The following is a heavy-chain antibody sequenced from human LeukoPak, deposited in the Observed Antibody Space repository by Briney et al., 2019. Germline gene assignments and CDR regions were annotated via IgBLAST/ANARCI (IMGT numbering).Heavy chain of an antibody. V-gene: IGHV1-18*01. D-gene: IGHD6-25*01. CDR3: AREYYSSGYDY. Sequence: ASVKVSCKASGYTFTNYGINWVRHAPGQGLEWVGWISGHNGNTKSVQKFQGRVTMTTDISTSTAYMELRSLRSDDTAVYYCAREYYSSGYDYWGQGTLVTVSS. CDR2: ISGHNGNT. J-gene: IGHJ4*02. CDR1: GYTFTNYG.